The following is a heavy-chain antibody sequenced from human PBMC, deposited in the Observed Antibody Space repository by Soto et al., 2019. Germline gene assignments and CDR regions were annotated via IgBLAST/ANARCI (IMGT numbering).Heavy chain of an antibody. J-gene: IGHJ4*02. D-gene: IGHD2-21*02. CDR3: ASGGHVVVVPAALAY. V-gene: IGHV1-46*01. Sequence: QVQLMQSGAEVKKPGASVKVSCKASGYTFTDYYINWVRQAPGQGLEWMGTVNPSGGHTTYAQHYLGRLPTPRDTPTSTLYMALTSLTSHDTAIYDCASGGHVVVVPAALAYWGQGTLVPVSS. CDR2: VNPSGGHT. CDR1: GYTFTDYY.